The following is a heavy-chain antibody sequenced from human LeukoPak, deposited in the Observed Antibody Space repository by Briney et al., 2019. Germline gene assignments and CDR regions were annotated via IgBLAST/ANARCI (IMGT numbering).Heavy chain of an antibody. Sequence: SETLSLTCAVYGGSFSSYYWSWIRQPPGKGLEWIGEINHSGSTNYNPSLKSRVTISVDTSKNQFSLKLSSVTAADTAVYYCARDRSSGWYVVDYWGQGTLVTVSS. V-gene: IGHV4-34*01. CDR3: ARDRSSGWYVVDY. D-gene: IGHD6-19*01. J-gene: IGHJ4*02. CDR2: INHSGST. CDR1: GGSFSSYY.